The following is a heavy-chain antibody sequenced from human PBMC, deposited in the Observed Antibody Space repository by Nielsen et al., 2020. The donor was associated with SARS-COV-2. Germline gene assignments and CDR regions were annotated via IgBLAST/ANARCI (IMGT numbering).Heavy chain of an antibody. V-gene: IGHV3-23*01. Sequence: GESLKISCAASGFTFSSYAMSWVRQAPGKGLEWVSAISGSGGSTYYADSVKGRFTISRDNSKNTLYLQMNSLRAEDTAVYYCAKDFFGRLDTAMVRGNYFDYWGQGTLVTVSS. CDR3: AKDFFGRLDTAMVRGNYFDY. J-gene: IGHJ4*02. D-gene: IGHD5-18*01. CDR2: ISGSGGST. CDR1: GFTFSSYA.